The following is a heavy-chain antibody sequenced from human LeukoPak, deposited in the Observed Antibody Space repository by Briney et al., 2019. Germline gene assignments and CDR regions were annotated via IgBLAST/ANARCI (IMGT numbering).Heavy chain of an antibody. J-gene: IGHJ5*02. D-gene: IGHD2-15*01. CDR2: IYYSGST. Sequence: SETLSLTCTVSGGSLSSSSYYWGWVRQPPGKGLEWIGSIYYSGSTYYNPSLKSRVTISVDTSKNQFSLKLSSVTAADTAVYYCGGSRLDWFDPWGQGTLVTVSS. CDR3: GGSRLDWFDP. CDR1: GGSLSSSSYY. V-gene: IGHV4-39*01.